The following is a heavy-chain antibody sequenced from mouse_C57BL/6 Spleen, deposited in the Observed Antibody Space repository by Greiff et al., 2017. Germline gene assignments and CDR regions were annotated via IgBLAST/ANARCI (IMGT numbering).Heavy chain of an antibody. J-gene: IGHJ4*01. CDR3: ARVHYGSSYAMDY. CDR2: IDPANGNT. V-gene: IGHV14-3*01. CDR1: GFNIKNTY. Sequence: VQLKESVAELVRPGASVKLSCTASGFNIKNTYMHWVKQRPEQGLEWIGRIDPANGNTKYAPKFQGKATITADTSSNTAYLQLSSLTSEDTAIYYCARVHYGSSYAMDYWGQGTSVTVSS. D-gene: IGHD1-1*01.